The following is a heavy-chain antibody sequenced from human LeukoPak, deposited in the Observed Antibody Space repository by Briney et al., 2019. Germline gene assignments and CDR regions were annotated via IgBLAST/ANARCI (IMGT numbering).Heavy chain of an antibody. J-gene: IGHJ6*03. CDR2: IRYDGSNK. D-gene: IGHD3-10*01. CDR3: AKDGRFGDYYYYYMDV. V-gene: IGHV3-30*02. Sequence: PGGSLRLSCAASGFTISSYGMHWVRQAPGKGLEWVAFIRYDGSNKYYADSVKGRFTISRDNSKNTLYLQMNSLRAEDTAVYYCAKDGRFGDYYYYYMDVWGKGTTVTVSS. CDR1: GFTISSYG.